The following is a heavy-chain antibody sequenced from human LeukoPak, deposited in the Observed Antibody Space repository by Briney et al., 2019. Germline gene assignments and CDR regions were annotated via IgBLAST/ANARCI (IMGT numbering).Heavy chain of an antibody. Sequence: PSETLSLTCAVYGGSFSGYYWSWIRQPPGKGLEWIGEINHSGSTNYNPSLKSRVTISVDTSKNQFSLKWSSVTAADTAVSYCAIYSSSWYDYFDYWGRGTLVTVSS. J-gene: IGHJ4*02. CDR2: INHSGST. D-gene: IGHD6-13*01. V-gene: IGHV4-34*01. CDR3: AIYSSSWYDYFDY. CDR1: GGSFSGYY.